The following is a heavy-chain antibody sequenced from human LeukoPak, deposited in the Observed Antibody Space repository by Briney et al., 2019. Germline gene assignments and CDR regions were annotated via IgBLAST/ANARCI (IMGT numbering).Heavy chain of an antibody. CDR3: ARDTGVVITTGVDY. Sequence: ASVKVSCKASGYTFTGYYMHWVRQAPGQGLEWMGRIIPILGIANYAQKFQGRVTITADKSTSTAYMELSSLRSEDTAVYYCARDTGVVITTGVDYWGQGTLVTVSS. J-gene: IGHJ4*02. V-gene: IGHV1-69*04. D-gene: IGHD3-22*01. CDR1: GYTFTGYY. CDR2: IIPILGIA.